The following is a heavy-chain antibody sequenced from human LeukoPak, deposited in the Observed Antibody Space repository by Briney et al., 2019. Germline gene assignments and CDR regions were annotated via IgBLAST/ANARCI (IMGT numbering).Heavy chain of an antibody. Sequence: SETLSLTCTVSGGSISSSSYYWGWIRQPPGKGLEWIGSIYYSESTYYNPSLKSRVTISVDTSKNQFSLKLSSVTAADTAVYYCARDFTLSGYPEALDYWGQGTLVTVSS. CDR3: ARDFTLSGYPEALDY. J-gene: IGHJ4*02. CDR1: GGSISSSSYY. D-gene: IGHD3-22*01. CDR2: IYYSEST. V-gene: IGHV4-39*07.